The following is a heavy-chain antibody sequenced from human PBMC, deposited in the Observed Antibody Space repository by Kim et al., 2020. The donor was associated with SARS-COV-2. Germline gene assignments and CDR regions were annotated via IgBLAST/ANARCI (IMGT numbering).Heavy chain of an antibody. Sequence: SVKVSCKASGGTFSSYAISWVRQAPGQGLEWMGGIIPIFGTANYAQKFQGRVTITADESTSTAYMELSSLRSEDTAVYYCARYRFPDFFNWFDPWGQGTLVTVSS. CDR3: ARYRFPDFFNWFDP. J-gene: IGHJ5*02. D-gene: IGHD3-3*01. CDR1: GGTFSSYA. CDR2: IIPIFGTA. V-gene: IGHV1-69*13.